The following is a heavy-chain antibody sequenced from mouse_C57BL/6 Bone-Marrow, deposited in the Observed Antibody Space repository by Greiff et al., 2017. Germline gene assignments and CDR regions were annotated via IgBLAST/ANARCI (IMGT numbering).Heavy chain of an antibody. CDR2: ISSGGDYI. Sequence: EVQLVESGEGLVKPGGSLKLSCAASGFTFSSYAMSWVRQTPEKRLEWVAYISSGGDYIYYADTVKGRFTISRDNTRNTLYLQMSSLKSEDTAMDYCTREYYERGTYAMDYGGQGTSVTVSS. J-gene: IGHJ4*01. CDR3: TREYYERGTYAMDY. V-gene: IGHV5-9-1*02. D-gene: IGHD1-1*01. CDR1: GFTFSSYA.